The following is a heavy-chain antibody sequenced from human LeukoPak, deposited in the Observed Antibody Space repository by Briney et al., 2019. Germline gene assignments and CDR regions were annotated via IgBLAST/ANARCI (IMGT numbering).Heavy chain of an antibody. Sequence: SVKVSCKASGGTFSSYGFSWVRQAPGQGLERMGRIIPFLDIPNYAQKFQGRLTITADKSTSTSYMELTHLRTDDTAVYFCARAGQVGHNYLDPWGQGTLVTVSS. D-gene: IGHD1-1*01. CDR1: GGTFSSYG. J-gene: IGHJ5*02. CDR2: IIPFLDIP. CDR3: ARAGQVGHNYLDP. V-gene: IGHV1-69*04.